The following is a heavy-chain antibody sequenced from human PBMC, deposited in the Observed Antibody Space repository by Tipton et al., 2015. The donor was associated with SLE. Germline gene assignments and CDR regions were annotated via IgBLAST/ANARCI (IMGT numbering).Heavy chain of an antibody. J-gene: IGHJ4*02. CDR2: IKQDGSEI. CDR1: GFTFSHYW. Sequence: SLRLSCAASGFTFSHYWMNWVRQAPGKGLEWVANIKQDGSEIHYVDSVKGRFTVSRDNAKNSLYLQMNSLRGEDTAFYHCARDHEGGFDYWGQGTLVTVSS. CDR3: ARDHEGGFDY. V-gene: IGHV3-7*01. D-gene: IGHD3-16*01.